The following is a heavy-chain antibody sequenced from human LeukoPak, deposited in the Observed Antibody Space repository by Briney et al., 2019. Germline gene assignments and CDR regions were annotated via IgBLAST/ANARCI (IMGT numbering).Heavy chain of an antibody. V-gene: IGHV4-4*07. Sequence: SETLSLTCSVSGGSISSYYWSWIRQPAGKGLEWIGRIYTSGSTNYNPSLKSRVTMSVDTSKNQFSLKLTSVTAADTAVYYCARLVVITTFDWFDPWGQGTLVTVSS. CDR2: IYTSGST. D-gene: IGHD3-22*01. J-gene: IGHJ5*02. CDR1: GGSISSYY. CDR3: ARLVVITTFDWFDP.